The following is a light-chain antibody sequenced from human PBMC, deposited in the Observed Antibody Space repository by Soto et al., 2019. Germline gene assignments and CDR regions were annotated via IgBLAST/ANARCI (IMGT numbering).Light chain of an antibody. Sequence: EIVLTQSPATLSLSPGERATLSCRASQSVSSYLAWYQQRPGQAPRLLIYDASKRATGIPARFSGSGSGTDFTLTISSLEPEDFAVYYCQQRSNWMYTFGQGTKLEIK. V-gene: IGKV3-11*01. CDR1: QSVSSY. CDR2: DAS. CDR3: QQRSNWMYT. J-gene: IGKJ2*01.